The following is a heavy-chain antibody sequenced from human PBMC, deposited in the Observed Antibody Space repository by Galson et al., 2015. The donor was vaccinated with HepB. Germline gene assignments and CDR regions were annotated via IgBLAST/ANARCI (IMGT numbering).Heavy chain of an antibody. Sequence: SLRLSCAASGFSFSSYAMHWVRQAPGKGLEWVAVISYDGSTKYYADSVKGRFTISRDNSKNTLYLQMNSLRAEDTAVYYCARTYPEIAAAGNFDYWGQGTLVTVSS. J-gene: IGHJ4*02. D-gene: IGHD6-13*01. V-gene: IGHV3-30*04. CDR2: ISYDGSTK. CDR3: ARTYPEIAAAGNFDY. CDR1: GFSFSSYA.